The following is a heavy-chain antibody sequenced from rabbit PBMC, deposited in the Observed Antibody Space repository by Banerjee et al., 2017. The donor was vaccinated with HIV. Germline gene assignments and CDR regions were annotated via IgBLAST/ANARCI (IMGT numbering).Heavy chain of an antibody. CDR1: GFSFSSSYY. CDR3: ARDLAGVIGWNFGL. CDR2: IYADSGST. Sequence: QSLEESGGDLVKPGASLTLTCTASGFSFSSSYYMCWVRQAPGKGLEWIGCIYADSGSTWYASWAKGRFTITRSTSLNTVTLQMTSLTAADTATYFCARDLAGVIGWNFGLWGPGTLVTVS. J-gene: IGHJ4*01. D-gene: IGHD4-1*01. V-gene: IGHV1S40*01.